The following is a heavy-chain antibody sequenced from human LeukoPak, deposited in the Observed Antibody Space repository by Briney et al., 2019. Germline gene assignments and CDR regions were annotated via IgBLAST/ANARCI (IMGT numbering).Heavy chain of an antibody. CDR3: ARIQYTSGWTFDY. CDR1: GFSLSNARMG. D-gene: IGHD6-19*01. J-gene: IGHJ4*02. V-gene: IGHV2-26*01. Sequence: SGPTLVNPTETLTLTCTVSGFSLSNARMGVSWIRQPPGKALEWLPHIFSNDENSYSTSLKSRLTISKDTSKSQVVLTMTSMDPVDTATYYCARIQYTSGWTFDYWGQGTLVTVSS. CDR2: IFSNDEN.